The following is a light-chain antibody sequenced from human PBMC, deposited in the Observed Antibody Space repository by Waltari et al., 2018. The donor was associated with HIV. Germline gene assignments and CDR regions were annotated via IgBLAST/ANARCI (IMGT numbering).Light chain of an antibody. J-gene: IGKJ4*01. CDR2: DVS. CDR3: QQYKNWPLT. V-gene: IGKV3D-15*01. CDR1: QSVSGS. Sequence: EIVMTQSPAPLSVSPGEGATLSCRASQSVSGSLAWYQQKPGQPPKLIMYDVSTRATGIPARFSGSGSGTEFTLTISSLQSEDFAIYYCQQYKNWPLTFGGGTKVEIK.